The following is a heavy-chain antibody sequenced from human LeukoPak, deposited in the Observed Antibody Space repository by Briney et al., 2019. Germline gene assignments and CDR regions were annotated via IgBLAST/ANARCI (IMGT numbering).Heavy chain of an antibody. D-gene: IGHD1-26*01. CDR3: AAAGGGVIDY. CDR2: IYYTGTT. Sequence: PSQTLSLTCTVSGGSISSGGYYWSWIRQPPGKGLEWIGYIYYTGTTNYNPSLRSRVTISVDTSKKQFSLKLSSVTAADTAVYYCAAAGGGVIDYWGQGTLVTVSS. V-gene: IGHV4-61*08. J-gene: IGHJ4*02. CDR1: GGSISSGGYY.